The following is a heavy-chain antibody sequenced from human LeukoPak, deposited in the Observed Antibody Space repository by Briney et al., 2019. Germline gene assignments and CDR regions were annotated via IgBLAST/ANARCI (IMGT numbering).Heavy chain of an antibody. CDR2: ISSRISYT. CDR3: ARDLCGDDFWSGAYYYYGMDV. Sequence: GGPLRLPLAPSGFPFIDYYISWIGQPPGRGRNWVSYISSRISYTNYADSVKGRFTISRDNAKNSLYLQMNSLRAEDTAVYYCARDLCGDDFWSGAYYYYGMDVWGQGTTVTVSS. CDR1: GFPFIDYY. D-gene: IGHD3-3*01. J-gene: IGHJ6*02. V-gene: IGHV3-11*06.